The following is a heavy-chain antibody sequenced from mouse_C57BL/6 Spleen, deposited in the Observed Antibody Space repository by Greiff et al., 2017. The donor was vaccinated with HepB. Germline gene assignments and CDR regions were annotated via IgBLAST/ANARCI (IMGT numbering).Heavy chain of an antibody. CDR3: ARNRDWWYFDV. D-gene: IGHD3-3*01. CDR2: IWSGGST. CDR1: GFSLTSYG. V-gene: IGHV2-2*01. J-gene: IGHJ1*03. Sequence: QVQLKESGPGLVQPSQSLSITCTVSGFSLTSYGVHWVRQSPGKGLEWLGVIWSGGSTDYNAAFISRLSISKDNSKSQVFFKMNSLQADDTAIYYCARNRDWWYFDVWGTGTTVTVSS.